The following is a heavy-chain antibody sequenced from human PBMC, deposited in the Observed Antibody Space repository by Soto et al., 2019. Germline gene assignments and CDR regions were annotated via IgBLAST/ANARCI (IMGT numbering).Heavy chain of an antibody. J-gene: IGHJ4*02. V-gene: IGHV4-4*02. CDR3: ARVRPDVVTTDY. CDR2: IYHSGST. Sequence: QVQLQESGPGLVKPSGTLSVTCAVSGVSISSSNWWSWVRQPPGKGLEWIGEIYHSGSTNYNPSLKSRVTLSINKSKNPFSLKVPSVTAADTAVYYGARVRPDVVTTDYWGQGTLVTVSS. D-gene: IGHD5-12*01. CDR1: GVSISSSNW.